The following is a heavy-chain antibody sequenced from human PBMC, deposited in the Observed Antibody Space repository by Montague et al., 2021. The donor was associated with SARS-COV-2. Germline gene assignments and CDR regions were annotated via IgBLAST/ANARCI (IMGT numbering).Heavy chain of an antibody. CDR1: GFTFSDYY. D-gene: IGHD3-22*01. V-gene: IGHV3-11*01. J-gene: IGHJ4*02. CDR2: ITSSGSSI. CDR3: ARSRYYYDSSGYDPYFDY. Sequence: SLRLSCAASGFTFSDYYMSWIRQAPGKGLEWVSYITSSGSSIYYADSVKGRFTISRDSAKNSLYLQMNSLRAEDTAVYYCARSRYYYDSSGYDPYFDYWGQGTLVTVSS.